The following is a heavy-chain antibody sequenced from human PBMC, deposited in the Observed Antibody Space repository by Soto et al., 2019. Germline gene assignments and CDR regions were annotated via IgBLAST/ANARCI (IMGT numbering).Heavy chain of an antibody. CDR1: GGTFSSYA. Sequence: SVKVSCKASGGTFSSYAISWVRQAPGQGLEWMGGIIPIFGTANYAQKFQGRVTITADESTSTAYMELSSLRSEDTAVYYCARDLLRFLGWLSPRHYYYYGMDVWGQGTSVTVSS. CDR3: ARDLLRFLGWLSPRHYYYYGMDV. J-gene: IGHJ6*02. D-gene: IGHD3-3*01. V-gene: IGHV1-69*13. CDR2: IIPIFGTA.